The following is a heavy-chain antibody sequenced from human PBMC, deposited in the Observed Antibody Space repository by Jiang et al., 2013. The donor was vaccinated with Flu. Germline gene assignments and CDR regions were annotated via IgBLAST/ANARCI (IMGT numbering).Heavy chain of an antibody. CDR2: ISVYNGNT. CDR1: TSYG. D-gene: IGHD1-14*01. CDR3: ARDYGGPDHRRDFQH. V-gene: IGHV1-18*01. J-gene: IGHJ1*01. Sequence: TSYGISWVRQAPGQGLEWMGWISVYNGNTNYTQKLQGRVTMTTDTSTSTAYMELRSLRSDDTAVYYCARDYGGPDHRRDFQHWGQGTLVTVSS.